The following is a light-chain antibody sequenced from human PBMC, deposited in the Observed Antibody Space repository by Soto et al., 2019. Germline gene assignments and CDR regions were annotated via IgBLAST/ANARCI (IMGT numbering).Light chain of an antibody. J-gene: IGLJ2*01. Sequence: QPVLTQPPSASGTPGQRVTIXXSGXXXNTGSNYVYWYQQLPGTAPKLLIYRNNQRPSGVPDRFSGSKSGTSASLAISGLRSEDEADYYCAAWDDSLSGVVFGGGTKVTVL. CDR2: RNN. V-gene: IGLV1-47*01. CDR1: XXNTGSNY. CDR3: AAWDDSLSGVV.